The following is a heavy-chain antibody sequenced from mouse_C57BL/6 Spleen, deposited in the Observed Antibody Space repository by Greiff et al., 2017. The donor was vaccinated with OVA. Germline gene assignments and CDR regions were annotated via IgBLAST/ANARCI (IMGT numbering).Heavy chain of an antibody. V-gene: IGHV1-50*01. CDR2: IDPSDSYT. J-gene: IGHJ4*01. Sequence: QVQLKQPGAELVKPGASVKLSCKASGYTFTSYWMQWVKQRPGQGLEWIGEIDPSDSYTNYNQKFKGKATLTVDTSSSTAYMQLSSLTSEDSAVYYCARWLLHYAMDYWGQGTSVTVSS. D-gene: IGHD2-3*01. CDR1: GYTFTSYW. CDR3: ARWLLHYAMDY.